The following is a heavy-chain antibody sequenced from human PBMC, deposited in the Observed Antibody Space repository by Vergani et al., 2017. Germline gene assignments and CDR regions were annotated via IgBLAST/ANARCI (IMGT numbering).Heavy chain of an antibody. CDR1: GGSISSYY. V-gene: IGHV4-59*08. CDR3: ARTVLSSGYFDY. J-gene: IGHJ4*02. CDR2: IYDSGST. Sequence: QVQLQESGPGLVKPSETLSLTCSVSGGSISSYYWNWIRQPPGKGLEWIGYIYDSGSTKYNPSLKSRVTISVDTSKNQFSLKLSSVTAADTAVYYCARTVLSSGYFDYWGQGTLVTVSS. D-gene: IGHD3-22*01.